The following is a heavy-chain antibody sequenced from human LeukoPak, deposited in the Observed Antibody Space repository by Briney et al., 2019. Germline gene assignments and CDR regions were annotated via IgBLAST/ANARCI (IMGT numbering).Heavy chain of an antibody. V-gene: IGHV3-53*01. J-gene: IGHJ5*02. CDR2: IYSGGST. CDR3: ARFTPSSGWFDP. CDR1: GFTFSSYA. D-gene: IGHD6-19*01. Sequence: GGSLRLSCAASGFTFSSYAMSWVRQAPGKGLEWVSVIYSGGSTYYADSVKGRFTISRDNSKNTLYLQMNSLRAEDTAVYYCARFTPSSGWFDPWGQGTLVTVSS.